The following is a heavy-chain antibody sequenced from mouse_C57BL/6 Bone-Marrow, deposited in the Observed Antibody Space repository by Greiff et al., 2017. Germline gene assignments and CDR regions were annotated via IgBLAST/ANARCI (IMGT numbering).Heavy chain of an antibody. CDR1: GYTFTGYW. CDR3: ARPEGYYSAGFAY. Sequence: VQLQESGAELMKPGASVKLSCKATGYTFTGYWIEWVKQRPGHGLEWIGEIFPGSGSTNYNAKFKGKATFTADTSSNTAYMQLSSLTTEDSAIYYCARPEGYYSAGFAYWGQGTLVT. V-gene: IGHV1-9*01. CDR2: IFPGSGST. D-gene: IGHD2-3*01. J-gene: IGHJ3*01.